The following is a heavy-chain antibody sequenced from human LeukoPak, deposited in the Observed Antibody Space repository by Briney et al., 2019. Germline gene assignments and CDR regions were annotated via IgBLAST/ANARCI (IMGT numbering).Heavy chain of an antibody. Sequence: SETLSLTCAVYGGSFSGYYWSWIRKPPGKGLEWIGEINHSESSNYNPSLKSRVTISVDTSKNQFSLKLSSVTASDTAVYYCGTRKLLWFGELLQLGLYNFDYWGQGTLVTVYS. CDR3: GTRKLLWFGELLQLGLYNFDY. CDR2: INHSESS. V-gene: IGHV4-34*01. J-gene: IGHJ4*02. CDR1: GGSFSGYY. D-gene: IGHD3-10*01.